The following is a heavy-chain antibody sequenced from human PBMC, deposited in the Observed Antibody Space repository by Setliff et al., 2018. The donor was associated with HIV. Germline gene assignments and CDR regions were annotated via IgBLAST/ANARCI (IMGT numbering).Heavy chain of an antibody. D-gene: IGHD6-13*01. Sequence: ASVKVSCKISGYTLTELSIHWVRQAPGKGLEWMANFDPEDGEAFYAQKFQGRLTMTEDTSTDTAYMELSSLRSDDTAMYYCVTDPGYSSTWYSESFQHWGQGTVVTVSS. CDR2: FDPEDGEA. V-gene: IGHV1-24*01. CDR3: VTDPGYSSTWYSESFQH. J-gene: IGHJ1*01. CDR1: GYTLTELS.